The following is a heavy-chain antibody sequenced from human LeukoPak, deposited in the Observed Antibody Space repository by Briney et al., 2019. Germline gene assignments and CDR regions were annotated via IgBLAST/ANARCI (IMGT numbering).Heavy chain of an antibody. CDR1: GFTFSNYG. V-gene: IGHV3-23*01. CDR2: DSIYGGGP. J-gene: IGHJ4*02. CDR3: AKEDVGAAPDY. Sequence: GGSLRLSCEASGFTFSNYGMSWTRQAPGKGPEWVSADSIYGGGPYYADSVKGRFTMSRDNSKNTLYLQMDSLRVDDTAVYYCAKEDVGAAPDYWGQGTLVTVSS. D-gene: IGHD2-15*01.